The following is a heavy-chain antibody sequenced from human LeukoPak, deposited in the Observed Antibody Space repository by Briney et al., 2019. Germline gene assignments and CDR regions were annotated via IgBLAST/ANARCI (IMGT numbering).Heavy chain of an antibody. J-gene: IGHJ4*02. V-gene: IGHV4-38-2*02. CDR3: ARAGGWLLPLDY. CDR2: IYHSGST. D-gene: IGHD3-22*01. CDR1: GYSISSGYY. Sequence: SETLSLTCTVSGYSISSGYYWGWIRQPPGQGLEWIGSIYHSGSTYYNPSLKSRVTISVDTSKNQFSLKLSSVTAADTAVYYCARAGGWLLPLDYWGQGTLVTVSS.